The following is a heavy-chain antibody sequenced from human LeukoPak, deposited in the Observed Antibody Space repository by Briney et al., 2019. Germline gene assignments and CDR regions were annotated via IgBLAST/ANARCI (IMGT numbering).Heavy chain of an antibody. CDR2: IFPHDSDT. Sequence: GESLKISCQGSGYSFMDYWIGWVRQMPGKGPEWMGIIFPHDSDTKYNPSFQGQVTISVDKSISTAYVQWSSLKASDTAIYYCARRGIRGCTSTNCYTSYFYYGMDVWGQGTTVTVSS. V-gene: IGHV5-51*01. CDR1: GYSFMDYW. D-gene: IGHD2-2*02. J-gene: IGHJ6*02. CDR3: ARRGIRGCTSTNCYTSYFYYGMDV.